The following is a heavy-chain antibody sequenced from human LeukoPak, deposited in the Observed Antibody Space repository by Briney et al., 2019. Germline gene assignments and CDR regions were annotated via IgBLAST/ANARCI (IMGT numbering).Heavy chain of an antibody. CDR2: IYYSGST. Sequence: RSSETLSLTCTVSGGSISSSSYYWGWIRQPPGEGLEWIGSIYYSGSTYYNPSLKSRVTISVDTSKNQFSLKLSSVTAADTAVYYCARHKVTTVTTYDYWGQGTLVTVSS. CDR1: GGSISSSSYY. J-gene: IGHJ4*02. D-gene: IGHD4-17*01. V-gene: IGHV4-39*01. CDR3: ARHKVTTVTTYDY.